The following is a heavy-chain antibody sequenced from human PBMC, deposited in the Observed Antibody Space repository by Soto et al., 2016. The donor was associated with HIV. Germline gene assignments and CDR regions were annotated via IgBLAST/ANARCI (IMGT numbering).Heavy chain of an antibody. V-gene: IGHV4-39*01. CDR2: LFHSGTT. Sequence: QLQLQESGPGLVKPSETLPLTCTVSDGSISYDYYSWGWIRQPPGKGLEWIGSLFHSGTTYYNPSLKSRVVLSVDTSKNQFSLKLSSVTAADTAVYYCARLRDYGEYIDSWGQGTLVTVSS. CDR3: ARLRDYGEYIDS. J-gene: IGHJ4*02. D-gene: IGHD4-17*01. CDR1: DGSISYDYYS.